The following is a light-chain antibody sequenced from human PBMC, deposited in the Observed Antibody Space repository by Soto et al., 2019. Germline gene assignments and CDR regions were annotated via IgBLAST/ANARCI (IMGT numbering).Light chain of an antibody. J-gene: IGLJ1*01. CDR3: SSYTFSSIPYV. Sequence: QSVLTQPASVSGSPGQSITISCTGTSSDVGGYNYVSWYQHHPGKAPKLMIYDVSNRPSGFSNRFSGSKSGNTASLTISGLQAEDEANYYGSSYTFSSIPYVFGTGTKVTVL. CDR2: DVS. CDR1: SSDVGGYNY. V-gene: IGLV2-14*03.